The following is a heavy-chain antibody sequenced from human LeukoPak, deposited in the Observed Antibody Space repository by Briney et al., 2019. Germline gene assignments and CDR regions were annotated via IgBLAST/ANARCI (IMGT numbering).Heavy chain of an antibody. CDR2: IIPIFGTA. CDR3: ARERLNYYDSSGYYFDWFDP. CDR1: GGTFSSYA. V-gene: IGHV1-69*05. Sequence: ASVKVSCKASGGTFSSYAISWVRQAPGQGLEWMGGIIPIFGTANYAQKFQGRVTITTDESTSTAYMELSSLRSEDTAVYYCARERLNYYDSSGYYFDWFDPWGQGTLVTVSS. D-gene: IGHD3-22*01. J-gene: IGHJ5*02.